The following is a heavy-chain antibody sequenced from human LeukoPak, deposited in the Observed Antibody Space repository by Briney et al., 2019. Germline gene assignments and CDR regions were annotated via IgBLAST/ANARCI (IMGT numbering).Heavy chain of an antibody. D-gene: IGHD3-22*01. CDR2: IIPILGIA. CDR3: ARDSPLYYYDSSGSMDTVAGAFDI. V-gene: IGHV1-69*04. Sequence: ASVKVSCKASGGTFSSYAISWVRQAPGQGLEWMGRIIPILGIANYAQKFQGRVTITADKSTSTAYMELSSLRSEDTAVYYCARDSPLYYYDSSGSMDTVAGAFDIWGQGTMVTVSS. CDR1: GGTFSSYA. J-gene: IGHJ3*02.